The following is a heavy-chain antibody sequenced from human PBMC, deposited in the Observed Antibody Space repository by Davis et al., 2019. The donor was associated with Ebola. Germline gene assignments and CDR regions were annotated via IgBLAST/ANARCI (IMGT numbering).Heavy chain of an antibody. V-gene: IGHV3-53*01. J-gene: IGHJ6*03. CDR3: ARRYTCSGNYMDV. CDR1: GFTVSTNC. D-gene: IGHD2-15*01. Sequence: PGGSLRLSCAASGFTVSTNCMSWVRQAPRKGLEWVSVIYGSGSTYSADSVKGRFTISRDNSKNTLYLQMNTLRAEDTAVYHCARRYTCSGNYMDVWGKGTTVTVSS. CDR2: IYGSGST.